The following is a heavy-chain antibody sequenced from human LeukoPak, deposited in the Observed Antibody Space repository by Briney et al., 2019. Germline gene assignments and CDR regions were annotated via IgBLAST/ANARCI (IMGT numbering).Heavy chain of an antibody. Sequence: PSETLSLTCTVSGHSMSSFNWTWIRQPAGKGLEWIGHIYITGNTYYNPSLESRVTLSIDTSKNQFSLKLTSVTAADTAVYYCARSSNYASDIWGQGTLVTVSS. CDR1: GHSMSSFN. CDR2: IYITGNT. D-gene: IGHD4-11*01. V-gene: IGHV4-4*07. CDR3: ARSSNYASDI. J-gene: IGHJ3*02.